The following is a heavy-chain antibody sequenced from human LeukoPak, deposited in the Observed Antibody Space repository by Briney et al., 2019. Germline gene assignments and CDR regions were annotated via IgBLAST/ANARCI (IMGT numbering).Heavy chain of an antibody. CDR1: GFAFSTYS. CDR2: ISWNSGSI. V-gene: IGHV3-9*01. CDR3: AKDKAMVRGEKRGGAFDI. D-gene: IGHD3-10*01. J-gene: IGHJ3*02. Sequence: GGSLRLSCAASGFAFSTYSMNWVRQAPGKGLEWVSGISWNSGSIGYADSVKGRFTISRDNAKNSLYLQMNSLRAEDTALYYCAKDKAMVRGEKRGGAFDIWGQGTMVTVSS.